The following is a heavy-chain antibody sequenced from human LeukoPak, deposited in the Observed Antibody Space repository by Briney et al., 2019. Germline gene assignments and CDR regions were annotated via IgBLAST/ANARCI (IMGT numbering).Heavy chain of an antibody. J-gene: IGHJ4*02. CDR1: GFTFSSYE. D-gene: IGHD1-26*01. CDR2: FSSTASSI. V-gene: IGHV3-48*03. CDR3: PRGPATGGSIDY. Sequence: GGSLRLSCAASGFTFSSYEMNWVRQAPGKGLDWVSYFSSTASSIYYAGSVKARFTISRDNAKNSLYLQMNSRRAEDTAVYYFPRGPATGGSIDYWGQGTLVTVSS.